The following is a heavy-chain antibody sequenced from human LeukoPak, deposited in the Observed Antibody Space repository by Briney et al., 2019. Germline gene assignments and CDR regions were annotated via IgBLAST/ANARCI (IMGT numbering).Heavy chain of an antibody. D-gene: IGHD3-10*01. CDR3: ARTDTMVRGVIKDS. J-gene: IGHJ4*02. CDR2: LYYSGST. Sequence: SETLSLTCTVSGDSISSSSSYWGWIRQPPGKGLEWIGSLYYSGSTYYNPSLKSRVTISVDTSKNQFSLKLSSVTAADTAVYYCARTDTMVRGVIKDSWGQGTLVTVSS. CDR1: GDSISSSSSY. V-gene: IGHV4-39*01.